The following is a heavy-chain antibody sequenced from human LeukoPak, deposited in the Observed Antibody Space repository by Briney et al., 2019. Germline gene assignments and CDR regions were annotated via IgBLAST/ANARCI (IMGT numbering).Heavy chain of an antibody. J-gene: IGHJ2*01. CDR3: ARVYYSNSYDYWYFDL. CDR1: GGSIGSGSYY. D-gene: IGHD6-13*01. CDR2: IYTSGST. Sequence: SETLSLTCTVSGGSIGSGSYYWSWIRQPAGKGLEWIGRIYTSGSTNYNPSLKSRVTISVDTSKNQFSLKLSSVTAADTAVYYCARVYYSNSYDYWYFDLWGRGTLVTVSS. V-gene: IGHV4-61*02.